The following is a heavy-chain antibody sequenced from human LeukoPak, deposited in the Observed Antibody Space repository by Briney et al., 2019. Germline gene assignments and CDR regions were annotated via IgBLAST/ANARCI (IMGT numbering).Heavy chain of an antibody. CDR1: GGSISSYY. CDR2: IYYSGST. CDR3: ARQSYTAYYYYGMDV. D-gene: IGHD3-10*01. Sequence: SETLSLTCTVSGGSISSYYWSWIRQPPGKGLEWIGNIYYSGSTNYNPSLKSRVTISVDTSKNQFSLRLSSVTAADTAVYYCARQSYTAYYYYGMDVWGQGTTVTVSS. V-gene: IGHV4-59*08. J-gene: IGHJ6*02.